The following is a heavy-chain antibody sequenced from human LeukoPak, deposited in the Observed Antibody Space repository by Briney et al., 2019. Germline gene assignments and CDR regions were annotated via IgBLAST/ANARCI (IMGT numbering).Heavy chain of an antibody. J-gene: IGHJ3*02. D-gene: IGHD4-17*01. CDR1: GGTFSSYA. CDR3: AGDTVTTYAFDI. V-gene: IGHV1-69*13. CDR2: IIPIFGTA. Sequence: SVKVSRKASGGTFSSYAISWVRQAPGQGLEWMGGIIPIFGTANYAQKFQGRVTITADESTSTAYMELSSLRSEDTAVYYCAGDTVTTYAFDIWGQGTMVTVSS.